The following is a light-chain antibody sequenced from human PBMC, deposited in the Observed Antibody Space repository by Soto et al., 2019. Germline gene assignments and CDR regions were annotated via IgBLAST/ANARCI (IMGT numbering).Light chain of an antibody. CDR1: SSHVVADIF. CDR3: VSFTTSKAYV. J-gene: IGLJ1*01. Sequence: SVVTQPAPVSESAGQSITTSCTGTSSHVVADIFVYAXQQHQGRAPKLVIYDNTDRPSGISSRFSGSKSGKTASLTISGLQTEDDADYYCVSFTTSKAYVFGTGTKVTV. CDR2: DNT. V-gene: IGLV2-14*03.